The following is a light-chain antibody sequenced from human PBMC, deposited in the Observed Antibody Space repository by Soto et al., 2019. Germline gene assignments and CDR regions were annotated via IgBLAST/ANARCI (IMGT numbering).Light chain of an antibody. Sequence: EIVMTQSPATLSVSPGERASLSCRASQNVGNKLVWYQQKPGQAPRLLIYGASTRADGIPGRFSGSGSGTELTLTISGLQSTDFAVYYCQQFNNWRTWTFGQGTKVDIK. CDR2: GAS. CDR3: QQFNNWRTWT. J-gene: IGKJ1*01. CDR1: QNVGNK. V-gene: IGKV3-15*01.